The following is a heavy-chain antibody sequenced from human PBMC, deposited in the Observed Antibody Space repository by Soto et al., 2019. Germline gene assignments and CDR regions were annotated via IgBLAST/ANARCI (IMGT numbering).Heavy chain of an antibody. V-gene: IGHV4-59*01. CDR1: GDSISVYY. D-gene: IGHD2-15*01. CDR3: AKYRRTDAEGYTFDY. J-gene: IGHJ4*02. CDR2: IYYTGNT. Sequence: ASETLSLTCTVSGDSISVYYWSWIREPPGKGLQWIGYIYYTGNTNYNPSLKGRVTMSVDTSKNQFSLQVSSVTAADTAVYFCAKYRRTDAEGYTFDYCAQGALVSGSS.